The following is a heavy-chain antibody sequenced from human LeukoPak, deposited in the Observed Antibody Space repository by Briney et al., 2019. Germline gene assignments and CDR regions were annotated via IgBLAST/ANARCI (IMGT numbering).Heavy chain of an antibody. CDR3: ARNGGSAAVHFDY. J-gene: IGHJ4*02. CDR2: INAGNGNT. CDR1: GYTFTSYA. Sequence: ASVKVSCKASGYTFTSYAMHWVRQAPGQRLEWMGWINAGNGNTKYSQKFQGRVTITRDTSASTAYMELSSLRAEDTAMYYCARNGGSAAVHFDYWGQGTLVTVSS. D-gene: IGHD7-27*01. V-gene: IGHV1-3*01.